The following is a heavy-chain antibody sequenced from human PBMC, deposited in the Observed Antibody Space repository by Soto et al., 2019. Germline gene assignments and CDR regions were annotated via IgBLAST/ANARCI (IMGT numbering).Heavy chain of an antibody. V-gene: IGHV2-26*01. CDR1: GFSLSNARMG. J-gene: IGHJ5*02. Sequence: SGPTLVNPTETLTLTCTVSGFSLSNARMGVSWIRQPPGKALKWLAHIFSNDEKSYSTSLKSRLTISKDTSKSQVVLTMTNMDPVDTATYYCARIVIAARRVDPWGQGTLVTVSS. CDR2: IFSNDEK. CDR3: ARIVIAARRVDP. D-gene: IGHD6-6*01.